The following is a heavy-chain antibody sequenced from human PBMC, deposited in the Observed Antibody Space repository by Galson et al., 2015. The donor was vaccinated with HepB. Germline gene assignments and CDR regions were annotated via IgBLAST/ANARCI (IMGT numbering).Heavy chain of an antibody. CDR3: ARPHLGYCSGGSCYGAFDI. Sequence: QSGAEVKKPGESLRISCKGSGYSFTSYWISWVRQMHGKGLEWRGRIDPSDSYTNYSPSFQGHVTISADKSISTAYLQWSSLKASDTAMYYCARPHLGYCSGGSCYGAFDIWGQGTMVTVSS. CDR1: GYSFTSYW. V-gene: IGHV5-10-1*01. CDR2: IDPSDSYT. D-gene: IGHD2-15*01. J-gene: IGHJ3*02.